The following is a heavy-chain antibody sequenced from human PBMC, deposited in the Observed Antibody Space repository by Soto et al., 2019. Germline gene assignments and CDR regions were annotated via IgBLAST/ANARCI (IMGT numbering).Heavy chain of an antibody. D-gene: IGHD6-6*01. CDR2: IVPIFGAA. V-gene: IGHV1-69*06. J-gene: IGHJ6*02. Sequence: SVKVSCKASGYTFTSYAMHWVRQAPGQGLEWMGGIVPIFGAANFALKFQDRVTITADKSTSTAYMELSCLRSEDTAVYYCARDGGTLGIAARPHYYYGMDVWGQGTMVTVSS. CDR3: ARDGGTLGIAARPHYYYGMDV. CDR1: GYTFTSYA.